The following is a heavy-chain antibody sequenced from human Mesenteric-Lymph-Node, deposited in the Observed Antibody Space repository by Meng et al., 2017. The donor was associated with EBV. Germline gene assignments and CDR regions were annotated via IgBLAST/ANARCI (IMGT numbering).Heavy chain of an antibody. CDR2: IYSGGST. Sequence: DVQLVESGGGWIQPGGSLRLSCAASGFIVSTNYMSWVRQPPGKGLEWVSVIYSGGSTFYADSVKGRFIISRDHSKNTLYLQMNSLRAEDTAVYYCATQWFGQYFDYWGQGALVTVSS. CDR3: ATQWFGQYFDY. D-gene: IGHD3-10*01. V-gene: IGHV3-53*01. CDR1: GFIVSTNY. J-gene: IGHJ4*02.